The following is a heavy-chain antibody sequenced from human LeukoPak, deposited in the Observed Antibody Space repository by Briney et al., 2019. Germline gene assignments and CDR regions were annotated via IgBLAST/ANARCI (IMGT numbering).Heavy chain of an antibody. J-gene: IGHJ6*03. Sequence: GGSLRLSCAVSGFTFSDYWVTWVRQTPGKGLEFVANINRDGSVKNYVDSVKGRFTISRDDAKNSLYLQMNSLRAEDTAVYYCARPASDYDFWSGFYPDYYYYYMDVWGKGTTVTVSS. CDR2: INRDGSVK. CDR1: GFTFSDYW. V-gene: IGHV3-7*01. CDR3: ARPASDYDFWSGFYPDYYYYYMDV. D-gene: IGHD3-3*01.